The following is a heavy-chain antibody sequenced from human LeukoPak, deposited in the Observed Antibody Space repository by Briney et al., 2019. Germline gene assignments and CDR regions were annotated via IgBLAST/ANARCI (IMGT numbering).Heavy chain of an antibody. CDR3: TRDQTPYY. CDR2: IRSKAYGGTT. CDR1: GFTFSSYV. J-gene: IGHJ4*02. V-gene: IGHV3-49*04. Sequence: GGSLRLSCAASGFTFSSYVMHWVRQAPGKGLEWVGFIRSKAYGGTTEYAASVKGRFTISRDDSKSIAYLQMNSLKTEDTAVYYCTRDQTPYYWGQGTLVTVSS.